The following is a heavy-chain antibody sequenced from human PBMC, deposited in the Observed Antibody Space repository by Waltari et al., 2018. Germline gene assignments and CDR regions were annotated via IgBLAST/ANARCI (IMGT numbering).Heavy chain of an antibody. Sequence: EVQLVESGGGLIQPGGSLRLSCAASGFTVGSNYMSWVRQAPGKGLECVSVISSGGSTDHADSVKGRFTISRDNSKNTLYLQMNSLRAEDTSVYYCARDGAMSGIDYWGQGTLVTVSS. CDR1: GFTVGSNY. CDR2: ISSGGST. V-gene: IGHV3-53*01. J-gene: IGHJ4*02. CDR3: ARDGAMSGIDY. D-gene: IGHD2-2*01.